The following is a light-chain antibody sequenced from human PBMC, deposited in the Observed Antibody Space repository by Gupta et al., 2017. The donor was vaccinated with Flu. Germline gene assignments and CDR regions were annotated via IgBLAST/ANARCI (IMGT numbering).Light chain of an antibody. CDR1: SGHGTYA. Sequence: QVVLTQSPSASASLGASVRLTCTLSSGHGTYAIAWLQQQQGKGPRYLMKLDSDGSHTKGDGIPDRFSGSSSGAERYLTISSLQSEDEADYYCQTWGTGIRVFGGGTKLTVL. J-gene: IGLJ3*02. CDR3: QTWGTGIRV. CDR2: LDSDGSH. V-gene: IGLV4-69*01.